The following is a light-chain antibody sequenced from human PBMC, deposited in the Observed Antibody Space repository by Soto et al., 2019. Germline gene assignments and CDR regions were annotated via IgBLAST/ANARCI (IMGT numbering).Light chain of an antibody. CDR1: QSIGSY. CDR2: AAS. CDR3: QQSYSTQIT. V-gene: IGKV1-39*01. J-gene: IGKJ5*01. Sequence: DIQMTQSPSSLSASVGDRVTITCRASQSIGSYLIWYQHKPGKAPKLLIYAASSLQSGVPSRFSGSGSGTDFTLTISSLQPEDFATYYCQQSYSTQITFGQGTRLEIK.